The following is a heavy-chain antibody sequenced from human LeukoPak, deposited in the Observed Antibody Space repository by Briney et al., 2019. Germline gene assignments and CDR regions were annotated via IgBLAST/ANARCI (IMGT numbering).Heavy chain of an antibody. CDR2: IYYSGST. CDR1: GGSISSYY. J-gene: IGHJ4*02. D-gene: IGHD1-26*01. CDR3: ARRGIVGKKTLDY. V-gene: IGHV4-59*12. Sequence: PSETLSLTCTVSGGSISSYYWSWIRQPPGKGLEWIGYIYYSGSTNYNPSLKSRVTISVDTSKNQFSLKLSSVTAADTAVYYCARRGIVGKKTLDYWGQGTLVTVSS.